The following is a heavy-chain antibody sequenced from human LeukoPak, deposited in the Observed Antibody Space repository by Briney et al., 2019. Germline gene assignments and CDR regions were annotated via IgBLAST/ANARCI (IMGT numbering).Heavy chain of an antibody. J-gene: IGHJ4*02. D-gene: IGHD3-16*02. V-gene: IGHV4-61*02. CDR3: ARARVIPASFDD. CDR2: IYTSGRT. CDR1: GGSITFGSYY. Sequence: SETLSLTRTVSGGSITFGSYYWTWIRQPAGKGLEWIGRIYTSGRTFYNPSLKSRVTISMDTSMNQFSLRLSSVTAADTAVYYCARARVIPASFDDWGQGALVTVSS.